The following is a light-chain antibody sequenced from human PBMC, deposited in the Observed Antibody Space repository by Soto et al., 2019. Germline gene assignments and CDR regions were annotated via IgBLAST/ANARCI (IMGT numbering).Light chain of an antibody. CDR3: SSYTSDSSYV. CDR1: SSDVGLYDC. CDR2: AVS. V-gene: IGLV2-14*01. Sequence: QSVLTQPASVSGSPGQSITISCTGTSSDVGLYDCVTWYQQHPGKAPQLMIYAVSNRPSGVSNRFSASKSGNTASLFISGLQAEDEADYYCSSYTSDSSYVFGSGLKVIV. J-gene: IGLJ1*01.